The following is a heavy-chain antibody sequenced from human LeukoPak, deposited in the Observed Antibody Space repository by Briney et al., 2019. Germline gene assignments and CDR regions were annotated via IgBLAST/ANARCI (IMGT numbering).Heavy chain of an antibody. CDR1: GYTFTSYG. Sequence: ASVKVSCKASGYTFTSYGISWVRQAPGQGLEWMGWISAYNGNTNYAQKLQGRVTMTTDTSTSTAYMELRSLRSDDTAVYYCARDLTGYCSSTSCPQVDYWGQGTLVTVSS. CDR3: ARDLTGYCSSTSCPQVDY. J-gene: IGHJ4*02. V-gene: IGHV1-18*01. CDR2: ISAYNGNT. D-gene: IGHD2-2*01.